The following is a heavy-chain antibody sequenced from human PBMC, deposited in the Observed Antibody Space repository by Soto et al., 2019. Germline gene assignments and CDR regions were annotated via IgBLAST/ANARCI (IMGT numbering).Heavy chain of an antibody. CDR1: GFTFSSYA. V-gene: IGHV3-23*01. J-gene: IGHJ4*02. CDR2: ISGTGSST. Sequence: EVQLLESGGGLVQPGGSLRLSCAASGFTFSSYALSWVRQAPGKGLEWVSVISGTGSSTYYADSVKGRFTISRDSSKNTLDLQVNSLRAEDTAVYYCAKLSGTSCYSVAEYWGQGTLVTVSS. CDR3: AKLSGTSCYSVAEY. D-gene: IGHD2-15*01.